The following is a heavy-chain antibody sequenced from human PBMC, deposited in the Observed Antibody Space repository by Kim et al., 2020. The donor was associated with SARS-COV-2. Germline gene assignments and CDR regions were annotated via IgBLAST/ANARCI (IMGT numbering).Heavy chain of an antibody. V-gene: IGHV3-49*03. CDR3: TRELGYCSGGSCYSNWFDP. D-gene: IGHD2-15*01. Sequence: GGSLRLSCTASGFTFGDYAMSWFRQAPGKGLERVGFIRSKAYGGTTEYAASVKGRFTISRDDSKSIAYLQMNSLKTEDTAVYYCTRELGYCSGGSCYSNWFDPWGQGTLVTVSS. CDR2: IRSKAYGGTT. J-gene: IGHJ5*02. CDR1: GFTFGDYA.